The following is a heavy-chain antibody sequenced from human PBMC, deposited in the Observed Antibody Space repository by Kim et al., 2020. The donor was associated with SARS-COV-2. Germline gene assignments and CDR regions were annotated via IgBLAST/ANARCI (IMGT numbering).Heavy chain of an antibody. Sequence: GGSLRLSCAASGFTFSDYYMSWIRQAPGKGLEWVSYISGSGTTIYYADAVKGRFTISRDNAKNSLYLQMNSLRAEDTAVYYCARRAAVVVPAAIWSGYYYTMDVWGQGTPVTVSS. CDR3: ARRAAVVVPAAIWSGYYYTMDV. CDR1: GFTFSDYY. CDR2: ISGSGTTI. J-gene: IGHJ6*02. D-gene: IGHD2-2*02. V-gene: IGHV3-11*01.